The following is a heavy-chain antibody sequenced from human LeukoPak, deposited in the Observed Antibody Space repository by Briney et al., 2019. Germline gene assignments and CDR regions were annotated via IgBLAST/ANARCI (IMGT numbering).Heavy chain of an antibody. Sequence: GASVRVSCKASGYTFTNYRIHWVRQAPGQSLEWMGQINGGVGNTKYSQKFQGRLTITRDIVATTAYLELSSLRSEDTAVYFCARAEVLESFGHNKHCMDVWGQGTTVIVSS. CDR3: ARAEVLESFGHNKHCMDV. CDR2: INGGVGNT. J-gene: IGHJ6*02. D-gene: IGHD3-16*01. CDR1: GYTFTNYR. V-gene: IGHV1-3*01.